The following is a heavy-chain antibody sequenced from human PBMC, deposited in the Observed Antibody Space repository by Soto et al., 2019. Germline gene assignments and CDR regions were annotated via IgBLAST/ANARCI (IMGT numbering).Heavy chain of an antibody. CDR3: ARGDPYYGMDV. CDR2: ISYDGSNK. V-gene: IGHV3-30*03. J-gene: IGHJ6*02. CDR1: GFTSSSYV. Sequence: QVQLVESGGGVVQPGRSLRLSCEASGFTSSSYVMHWVRQAPGKGQEWVAVISYDGSNKHYADSVKGRFTISRDNSKNTLYLDMNSLRGADTAVYSCARGDPYYGMDVWGQGTTVTVSS.